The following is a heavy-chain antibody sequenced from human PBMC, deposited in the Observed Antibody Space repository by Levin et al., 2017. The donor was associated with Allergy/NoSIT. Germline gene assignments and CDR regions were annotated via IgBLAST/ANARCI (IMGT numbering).Heavy chain of an antibody. Sequence: ASVKVSCKASGYTFTSYGISWVRQAPGQGLEWMGWISAYNGNTNYAQKLQGRVTMTTDTSTSTAYMELRSLRSDDTAVYYCARDLWDIVVVPAAMRDAFDIWGQGTMVTVSS. V-gene: IGHV1-18*01. D-gene: IGHD2-2*01. CDR3: ARDLWDIVVVPAAMRDAFDI. CDR1: GYTFTSYG. CDR2: ISAYNGNT. J-gene: IGHJ3*02.